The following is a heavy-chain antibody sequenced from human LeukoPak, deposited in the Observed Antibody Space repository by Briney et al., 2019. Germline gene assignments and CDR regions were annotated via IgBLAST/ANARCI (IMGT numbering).Heavy chain of an antibody. CDR3: ARGDGGNTLYNYFDP. CDR2: IIPIFDTT. V-gene: IGHV1-69*13. CDR1: GYTFTSYG. J-gene: IGHJ5*02. D-gene: IGHD4-23*01. Sequence: GASVKVSCKASGYTFTSYGISWVRQAPGQGLEWMGGIIPIFDTTKYAQRFQGRVTITADDSTNTAYMELSSLRSEDSAVYYCARGDGGNTLYNYFDPWGQGTLVTVSS.